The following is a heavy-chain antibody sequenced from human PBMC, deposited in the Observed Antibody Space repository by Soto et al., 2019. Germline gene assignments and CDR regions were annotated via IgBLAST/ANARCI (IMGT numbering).Heavy chain of an antibody. V-gene: IGHV1-69*13. CDR2: IIPMFGTP. CDR1: GVTFNRQD. J-gene: IGHJ4*02. CDR3: ATGEGRDGYSFDY. D-gene: IGHD5-12*01. Sequence: SVKVSCKASGVTFNRQDMRWVRQAPGQGLEWMGGIIPMFGTPHYAEKFQDRVTITADESTGTAYLELSSLTSEDTAVYYCATGEGRDGYSFDYWGPGTLVTVSS.